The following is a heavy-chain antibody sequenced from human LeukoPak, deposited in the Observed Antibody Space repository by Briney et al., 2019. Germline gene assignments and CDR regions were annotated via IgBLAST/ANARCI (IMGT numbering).Heavy chain of an antibody. CDR1: GFTFSSYA. V-gene: IGHV3-23*01. D-gene: IGHD3-10*01. Sequence: PGGSLILSCAASGFTFSSYAMNWVRQAPGKGLEWVSGISGSGGSTYYADSVKGRFTISRDNSRNTLSLQMNSLRADDTAVYYCAKADGGWGVIIKDWGQGTPVTVSS. J-gene: IGHJ1*01. CDR3: AKADGGWGVIIKD. CDR2: ISGSGGST.